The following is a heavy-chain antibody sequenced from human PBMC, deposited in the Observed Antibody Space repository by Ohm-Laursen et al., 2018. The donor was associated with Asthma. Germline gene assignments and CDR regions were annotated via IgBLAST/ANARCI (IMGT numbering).Heavy chain of an antibody. D-gene: IGHD3-10*01. CDR2: ISSSSSYI. CDR3: ARDLGITMVQGVPFDY. J-gene: IGHJ4*02. CDR1: GFTFSSYS. Sequence: SLRLSCTASGFTFSSYSMNWVRQAPGKGLEWVSSISSSSSYIYYADSVKGRFTISRDNAKNSLYLQMNSLRAEDTAVYYCARDLGITMVQGVPFDYWGQGTLVTVSS. V-gene: IGHV3-21*01.